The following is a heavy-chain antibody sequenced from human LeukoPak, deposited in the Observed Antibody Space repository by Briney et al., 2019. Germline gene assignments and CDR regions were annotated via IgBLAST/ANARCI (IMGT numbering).Heavy chain of an antibody. Sequence: PGGSLRLSCSASGLTFSTYAMHWVRQAPGKGLEYVSGISSNGGSTYYADSVKGRFTISRDNSKNTLYLQMSSLRAEDTAVYYCVKDSGDCYGSGSSMWYYYYGMDVWGQGTTVTVTS. V-gene: IGHV3-64D*06. D-gene: IGHD3-10*01. CDR3: VKDSGDCYGSGSSMWYYYYGMDV. J-gene: IGHJ6*02. CDR2: ISSNGGST. CDR1: GLTFSTYA.